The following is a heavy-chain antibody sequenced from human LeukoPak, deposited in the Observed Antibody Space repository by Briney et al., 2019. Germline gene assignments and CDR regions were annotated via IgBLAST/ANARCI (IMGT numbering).Heavy chain of an antibody. V-gene: IGHV3-7*01. CDR3: AREDRVY. J-gene: IGHJ4*02. CDR2: IKQDGSEK. CDR1: GFTFSSYW. Sequence: AGGSLRLSCAASGFTFSSYWVSRVRQAPGKGLGWVANIKQDGSEKYYVDSVKGRFTISRDNAKNSLYLQMNSLRAEDTAVYYCAREDRVYWGQGTLVTVSS.